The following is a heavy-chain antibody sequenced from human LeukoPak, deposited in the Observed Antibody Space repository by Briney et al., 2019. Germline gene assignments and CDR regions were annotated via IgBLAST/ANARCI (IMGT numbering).Heavy chain of an antibody. CDR1: GFTFSNYN. CDR2: ISTRSTCI. CDR3: AREEEWYASGTYYKGFDS. V-gene: IGHV3-21*01. Sequence: GGSLRLSCAASGFTFSNYNMNWVRQAPGKGLEWVSCISTRSTCIYYADSVKGRFTISRDNAKNSLYLQMNSLRADDTAVYYCAREEEWYASGTYYKGFDSWGQGTLVTVSS. J-gene: IGHJ4*02. D-gene: IGHD3-10*01.